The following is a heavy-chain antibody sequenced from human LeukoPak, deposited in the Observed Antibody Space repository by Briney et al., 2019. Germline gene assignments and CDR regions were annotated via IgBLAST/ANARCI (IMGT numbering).Heavy chain of an antibody. Sequence: ETIYAQKFQGRVTMTEDTSTDTAYMELSSLRSEDTAVYYCATVPYDILTGYPRYYYYGMDVWGQGTTVTVSS. CDR2: ET. D-gene: IGHD3-9*01. J-gene: IGHJ6*02. CDR3: ATVPYDILTGYPRYYYYGMDV. V-gene: IGHV1-24*01.